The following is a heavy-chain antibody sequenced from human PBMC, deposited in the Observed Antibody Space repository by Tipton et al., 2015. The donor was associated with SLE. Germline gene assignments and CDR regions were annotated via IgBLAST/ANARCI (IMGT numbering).Heavy chain of an antibody. Sequence: QVQLVQSGAEVKRPGASVKVSCKASGYTFTSYGISWVRQAPGQGLEWMGWISAYNGDTNYAQKFRGRVTMTTDTSTSTAYMELRSLASDDTDGYYCARDPLRTAGFRGDYWGQGSLVTVS. CDR3: ARDPLRTAGFRGDY. V-gene: IGHV1-18*01. D-gene: IGHD1-14*01. J-gene: IGHJ4*02. CDR2: ISAYNGDT. CDR1: GYTFTSYG.